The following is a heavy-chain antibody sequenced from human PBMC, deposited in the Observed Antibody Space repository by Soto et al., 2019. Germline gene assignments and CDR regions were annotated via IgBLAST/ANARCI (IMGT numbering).Heavy chain of an antibody. V-gene: IGHV1-69*06. CDR2: FIPTFETT. CDR3: AREAHDIEVEPVTVMGPFTWFDP. J-gene: IGHJ5*02. Sequence: GASVKVSCKASGDTFSKYGISWVRQAPGQGLEWMGGFIPTFETTNYAQKFQGRVTITADKSTSTVYMELSSLRVADTAVYYCAREAHDIEVEPVTVMGPFTWFDPWGQGTLVTVSS. D-gene: IGHD2-2*01. CDR1: GDTFSKYG.